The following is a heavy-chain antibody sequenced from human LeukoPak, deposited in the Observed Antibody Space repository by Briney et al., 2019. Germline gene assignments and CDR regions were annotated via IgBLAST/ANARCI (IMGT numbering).Heavy chain of an antibody. CDR3: AKDLLDIVATIPILVFDY. D-gene: IGHD5-12*01. CDR1: GFIFSNFW. CDR2: INSDGRTT. J-gene: IGHJ4*02. V-gene: IGHV3-74*01. Sequence: GGSLRLSCAASGFIFSNFWMHWVRQVPGKGLVWVSHINSDGRTTDYADSVKGRFTISRDNSKNTLYLQMNSLRAEDTAVYYCAKDLLDIVATIPILVFDYWGQGTLVTVSS.